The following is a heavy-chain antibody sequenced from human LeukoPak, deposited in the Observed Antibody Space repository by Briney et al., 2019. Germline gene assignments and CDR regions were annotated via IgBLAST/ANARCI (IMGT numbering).Heavy chain of an antibody. J-gene: IGHJ4*02. CDR1: GYTFTGYY. Sequence: ASVKVSCKPSGYTFTGYYMHWVRPAPGQGLGWMGCINPNSGGTNYAQKFQGRVTMTRDTSISTAYMKLSRLRSDDTAVYYCAILRYHVAAGDFDYWGQGTLVTVSS. D-gene: IGHD6-13*01. V-gene: IGHV1-2*02. CDR2: INPNSGGT. CDR3: AILRYHVAAGDFDY.